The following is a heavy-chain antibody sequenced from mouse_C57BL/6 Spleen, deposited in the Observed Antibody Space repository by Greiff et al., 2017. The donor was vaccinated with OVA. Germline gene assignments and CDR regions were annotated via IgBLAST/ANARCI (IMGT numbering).Heavy chain of an antibody. J-gene: IGHJ2*01. CDR1: GYTFTDYN. CDR3: ARYYYDYDYFDY. D-gene: IGHD2-4*01. CDR2: INPNNGGT. Sequence: SGPELVKPGASVKIPCKASGYTFTDYNMDWVKQSHGKSLEWIGDINPNNGGTIYNQKFKGKATLTVDKSSSTAYMELRSLTSEDTAVYYCARYYYDYDYFDYWGQGTTLTVSS. V-gene: IGHV1-18*01.